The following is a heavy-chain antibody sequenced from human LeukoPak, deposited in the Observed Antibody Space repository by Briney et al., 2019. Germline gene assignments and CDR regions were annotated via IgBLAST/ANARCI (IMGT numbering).Heavy chain of an antibody. D-gene: IGHD3-10*01. CDR3: ARGPRGGYYGSGSYPNFDY. CDR1: GGSISSYY. J-gene: IGHJ4*02. V-gene: IGHV4-59*01. CDR2: IYYSGST. Sequence: SETLSLTCTVSGGSISSYYWSWIRQPPGKGLEWIGYIYYSGSTNYNPSLKSRVTISVDTSRNQFSLKLSSVTAADTAVYYCARGPRGGYYGSGSYPNFDYWGQGTLVTVSS.